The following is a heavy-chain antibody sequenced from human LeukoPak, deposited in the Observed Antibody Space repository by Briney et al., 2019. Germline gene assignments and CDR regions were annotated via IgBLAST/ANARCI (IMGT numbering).Heavy chain of an antibody. J-gene: IGHJ4*02. D-gene: IGHD6-19*01. V-gene: IGHV4-31*03. CDR2: IYYSGST. Sequence: PSQTLSLTCTVSGGSISSGGYYWSWIRQHPGKGLEWIVYIYYSGSTYYNPSLKSRVTISVDTSKNQFSLKLSSVTAADTAVYYCARVGVAGPKPFDYWGQGTLVTVSS. CDR1: GGSISSGGYY. CDR3: ARVGVAGPKPFDY.